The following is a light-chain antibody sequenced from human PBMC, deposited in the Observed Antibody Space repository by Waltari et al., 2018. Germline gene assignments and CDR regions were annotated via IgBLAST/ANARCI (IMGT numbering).Light chain of an antibody. J-gene: IGKJ2*01. Sequence: EIVLTQSPGTLSLSPGERGTLSCRASQSVAINYLAWYQQRPGQAPRLLIYGASTRATGIPVRFTGSGSGTDFTLTLSRLEPADFAVYFCQQYVRSPYTFGQGTKLEIK. CDR1: QSVAINY. V-gene: IGKV3-20*01. CDR3: QQYVRSPYT. CDR2: GAS.